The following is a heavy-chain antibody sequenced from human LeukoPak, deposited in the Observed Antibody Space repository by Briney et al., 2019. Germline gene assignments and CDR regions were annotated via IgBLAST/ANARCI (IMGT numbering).Heavy chain of an antibody. CDR1: GFTFSTYA. V-gene: IGHV3-23*01. Sequence: GGSLRLSCAASGFTFSTYAMRWVRQAPGQGLEWVSSINGDGGSTYYAESVKGRFTVSRDNSKNTLYLQMDSLRAEDTAVYYCAKRPDCSTTNCFRFEYWGQGTLVTVSS. D-gene: IGHD2-2*01. J-gene: IGHJ4*02. CDR3: AKRPDCSTTNCFRFEY. CDR2: INGDGGST.